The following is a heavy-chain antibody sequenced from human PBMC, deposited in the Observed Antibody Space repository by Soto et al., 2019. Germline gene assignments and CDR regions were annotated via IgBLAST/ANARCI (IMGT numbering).Heavy chain of an antibody. CDR3: ARDVVRGDNWFDP. J-gene: IGHJ5*02. D-gene: IGHD3-10*01. CDR2: ISAYNGNT. V-gene: IGHV1-18*01. Sequence: ASVKVSCKASGYTFTSYGISWVRQAPGQGLEWMGWISAYNGNTNYAQKLQGRDTMTTDTSTSTAYKELRSLRSDDTAVYYCARDVVRGDNWFDPWGQGTLVTVSS. CDR1: GYTFTSYG.